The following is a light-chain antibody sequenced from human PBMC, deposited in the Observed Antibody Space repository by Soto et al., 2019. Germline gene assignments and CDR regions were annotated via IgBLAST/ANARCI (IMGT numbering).Light chain of an antibody. V-gene: IGKV1-39*01. CDR3: QQSYSTPYT. Sequence: DIQMTQSPSSLSASVGDRVTITCRASQSISTYLNWYHQKPGKAPNLLICAASSLESGVPSRFSGSGSGTDFTLTISSLQPEDFATYYCQQSYSTPYTFGQGTKLEIK. CDR1: QSISTY. CDR2: AAS. J-gene: IGKJ2*01.